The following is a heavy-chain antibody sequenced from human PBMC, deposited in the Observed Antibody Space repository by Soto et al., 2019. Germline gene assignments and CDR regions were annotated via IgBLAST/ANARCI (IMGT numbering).Heavy chain of an antibody. Sequence: ASVKVSCKASGYTFTSYDINWVRQATGQGLEWMGWMNPNSGNTGYGQKFQGRVTMTRNTSISTAYMELSSLRSEDTAVYYCARGIGTKPLVHYYYYYMDVWGKGTTVTVSS. CDR3: ARGIGTKPLVHYYYYYMDV. CDR2: MNPNSGNT. V-gene: IGHV1-8*01. CDR1: GYTFTSYD. J-gene: IGHJ6*03. D-gene: IGHD1-1*01.